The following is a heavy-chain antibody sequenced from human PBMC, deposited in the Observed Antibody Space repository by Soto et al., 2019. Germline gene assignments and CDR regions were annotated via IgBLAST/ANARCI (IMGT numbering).Heavy chain of an antibody. CDR1: GGTFSSYA. CDR2: IIPIFGTA. Sequence: SVKVSCKASGGTFSSYAISWVRQAPGQGLEWMGGIIPIFGTANYAQKFQGRVTITADESTSTAYMELSSLRSEDTAVYYCASARLWSGYYSGNYYYYGMDVWDQGTTVTASS. D-gene: IGHD3-3*01. CDR3: ASARLWSGYYSGNYYYYGMDV. V-gene: IGHV1-69*13. J-gene: IGHJ6*02.